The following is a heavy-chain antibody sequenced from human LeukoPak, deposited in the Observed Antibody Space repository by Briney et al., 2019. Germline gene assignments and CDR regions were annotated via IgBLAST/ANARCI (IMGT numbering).Heavy chain of an antibody. CDR2: MNPNSGNT. CDR3: ARAHCSSTTSCYYFDY. Sequence: ASVKVSYKASGYTFTSYDINWVRQATGQGLEWMGRMNPNSGNTGYAQKFQGRVTMTGDTSISTAYMELSSLTSEDTAVYYCARAHCSSTTSCYYFDYWAQGSLVTVSS. CDR1: GYTFTSYD. D-gene: IGHD2-2*01. J-gene: IGHJ4*02. V-gene: IGHV1-8*01.